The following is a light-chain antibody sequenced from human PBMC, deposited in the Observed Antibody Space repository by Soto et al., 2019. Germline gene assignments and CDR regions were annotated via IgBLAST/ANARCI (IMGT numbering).Light chain of an antibody. CDR3: QTWGAGIRV. V-gene: IGLV4-69*01. J-gene: IGLJ2*01. CDR1: SGHSSYA. Sequence: QLVLTQSPSASASLGASVKLTCTLSSGHSSYAIAWHQQQPEKGPRYLMKVNNDGSHYKGDGIPDRFSGSSSGAERYLTISSLQSEDEADYYCQTWGAGIRVFGGGTKLTVL. CDR2: VNNDGSH.